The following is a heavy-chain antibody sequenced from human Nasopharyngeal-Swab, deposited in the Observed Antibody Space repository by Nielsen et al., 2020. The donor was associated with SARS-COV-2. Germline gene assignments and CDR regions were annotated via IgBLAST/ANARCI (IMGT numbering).Heavy chain of an antibody. J-gene: IGHJ4*02. V-gene: IGHV3-30*03. Sequence: GGSLRLSCAASGFTFSAHGMHWVRQAPGKGLEWVAFVSYDRADKYYADSVKGRFTISRDNSRNTVYLQINSLRAGDTAVYFCARGNGSPTYFEYWGQGTLVTVSS. CDR1: GFTFSAHG. CDR3: ARGNGSPTYFEY. D-gene: IGHD1-26*01. CDR2: VSYDRADK.